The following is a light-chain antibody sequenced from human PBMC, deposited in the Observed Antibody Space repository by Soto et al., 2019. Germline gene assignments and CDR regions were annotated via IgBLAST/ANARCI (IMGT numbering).Light chain of an antibody. V-gene: IGKV3-20*01. Sequence: EIVLTQSPGTLSLSPGDRATLSCRASQSLSASYMAWYQQRPGQAPRLLIYGTSTRAAGAPDRVSGSGSGTAFTIAISRLEPEDFGVYYCHEFGASPQTFGQGTTVEI. CDR2: GTS. CDR3: HEFGASPQT. CDR1: QSLSASY. J-gene: IGKJ1*01.